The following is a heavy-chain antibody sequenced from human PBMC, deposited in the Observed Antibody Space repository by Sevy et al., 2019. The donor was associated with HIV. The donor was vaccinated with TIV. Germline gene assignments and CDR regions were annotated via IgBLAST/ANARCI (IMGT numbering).Heavy chain of an antibody. CDR1: GYTFSSYG. J-gene: IGHJ5*02. CDR3: ARISTVRGKFNWFDP. CDR2: IGAYNGNR. D-gene: IGHD3-10*01. V-gene: IGHV1-18*01. Sequence: ASVKVSCKASGYTFSSYGISWVRQVPGQGLEWMGWIGAYNGNRKYAQNLQDRVTMTTDTSTNTAYMELRSLRSDDTAVYFCARISTVRGKFNWFDPWGQGTLVTVSS.